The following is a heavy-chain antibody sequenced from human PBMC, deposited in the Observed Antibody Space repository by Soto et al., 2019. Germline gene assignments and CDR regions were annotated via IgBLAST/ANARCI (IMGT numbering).Heavy chain of an antibody. CDR3: AKVRYCSSTSCQAWFDP. J-gene: IGHJ5*02. D-gene: IGHD2-2*01. CDR1: GFTFSSYA. V-gene: IGHV3-23*01. Sequence: GGALGLCCAASGFTFSSYAMSWVRQAPGKGLEWVSAISGGGGSTYYADSVKGRFTISRDNSKNTLYLQMNSLRAEDTAVYYCAKVRYCSSTSCQAWFDPWGQGTLVPVSS. CDR2: ISGGGGST.